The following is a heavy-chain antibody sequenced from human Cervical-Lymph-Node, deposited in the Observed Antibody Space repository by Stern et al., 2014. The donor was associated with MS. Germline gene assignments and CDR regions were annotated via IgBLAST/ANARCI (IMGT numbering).Heavy chain of an antibody. J-gene: IGHJ6*02. D-gene: IGHD3-22*01. CDR3: AKDLATTMIVVAGMDV. CDR2: MSWNGGSL. CDR1: GFRFEDYD. Sequence: EVQLVESGGGLVQPGRSLRLSCAASGFRFEDYDMHWGRQAPGKGLEWVSGMSWNGGSLGYADSVKCRFTMSRDNAKKSLSLEMNSLRAEDTALYYCAKDLATTMIVVAGMDVWGQGTTVIVSS. V-gene: IGHV3-9*01.